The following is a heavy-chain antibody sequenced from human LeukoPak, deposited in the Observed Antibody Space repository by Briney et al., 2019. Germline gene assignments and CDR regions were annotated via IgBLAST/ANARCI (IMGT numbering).Heavy chain of an antibody. J-gene: IGHJ4*02. CDR3: ARDQIMITFGGVIDDY. V-gene: IGHV1-2*06. CDR2: INPNSGGT. Sequence: ASVKVSCKASGYTFTGYYMHWVRQAPGQGLEWMGRINPNSGGTNYAQKFQGSVTMTRDTSISTAYMELSRLRSDDTAVYCCARDQIMITFGGVIDDYWGQGTLVTVSS. D-gene: IGHD3-16*02. CDR1: GYTFTGYY.